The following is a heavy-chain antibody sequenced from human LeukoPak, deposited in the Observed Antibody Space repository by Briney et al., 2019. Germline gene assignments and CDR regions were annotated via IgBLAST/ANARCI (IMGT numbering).Heavy chain of an antibody. CDR2: ISGGGGST. V-gene: IGHV3-23*01. CDR1: GFTFSNYA. J-gene: IGHJ5*02. Sequence: PGVSLRLSCAASGFTFSNYALSWVRQAPGKGLEWVSGISGGGGSTYYADSVKGRFTISRDKSKNTLYLQMDSLRAEDTAVYYCAKVRDSATVTGRFDNWGQGTMVTVSS. D-gene: IGHD4-17*01. CDR3: AKVRDSATVTGRFDN.